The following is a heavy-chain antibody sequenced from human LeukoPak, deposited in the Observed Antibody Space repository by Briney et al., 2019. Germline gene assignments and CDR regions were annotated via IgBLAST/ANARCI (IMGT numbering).Heavy chain of an antibody. V-gene: IGHV3-23*01. CDR2: IYDDNT. J-gene: IGHJ4*02. CDR1: GFTVSAYA. D-gene: IGHD3-10*01. CDR3: AARKVRGVWFYLDY. Sequence: PGGSLRLSCAASGFTVSAYAMAWVRQAHGKGLERVSTIYDDNTYYADSVKGRFAISTDNSKNTLYLQMNSLRVEDTAVYFCAARKVRGVWFYLDYWGQGTLVTVSS.